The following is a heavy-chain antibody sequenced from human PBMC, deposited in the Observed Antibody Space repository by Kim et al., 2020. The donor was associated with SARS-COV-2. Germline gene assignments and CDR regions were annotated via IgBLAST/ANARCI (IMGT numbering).Heavy chain of an antibody. D-gene: IGHD6-13*01. Sequence: GGSLRLSCTASGFTFGDYAMSWVRQALGKGLEWVGFIISKAYGGTTEYAASVKGRFTISWDDSKSIAYLQMNSLQTEDTPVYYFTSDPLQAAAGLLLPRYCYCGMVVWGQGTTVTVS. CDR3: TSDPLQAAAGLLLPRYCYCGMVV. V-gene: IGHV3-49*04. CDR2: IISKAYGGTT. CDR1: GFTFGDYA. J-gene: IGHJ6*02.